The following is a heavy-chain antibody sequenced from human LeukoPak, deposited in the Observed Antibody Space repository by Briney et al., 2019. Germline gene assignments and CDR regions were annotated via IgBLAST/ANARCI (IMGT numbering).Heavy chain of an antibody. CDR2: IKQDGREK. Sequence: GGSLRLSCAASGFTFSSYWMSWVRQAPGKGMEWVAKIKQDGREKYYVESVKGRSTISRDNAKNSLYLQMNSLRAEDTAVYYCARETGVRYGDYFDYWGQGTLVTVAS. V-gene: IGHV3-7*01. D-gene: IGHD4-17*01. CDR1: GFTFSSYW. J-gene: IGHJ4*02. CDR3: ARETGVRYGDYFDY.